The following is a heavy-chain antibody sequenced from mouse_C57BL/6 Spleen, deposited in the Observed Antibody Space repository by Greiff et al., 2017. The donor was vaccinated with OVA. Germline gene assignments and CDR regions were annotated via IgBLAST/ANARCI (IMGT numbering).Heavy chain of an antibody. J-gene: IGHJ2*01. CDR3: ARGGDYDLFDY. V-gene: IGHV1-61*01. Sequence: QVHVKQPGAELVRPGSSVKLSCKASGYTFTSYWMDWVKQRPGQGLEWIGNIYPSDSETHYNQKFKDKATLTVDKSSSTAYMQLSSLTSEDSAVYYCARGGDYDLFDYWGQGTTLTVSS. CDR1: GYTFTSYW. D-gene: IGHD2-4*01. CDR2: IYPSDSET.